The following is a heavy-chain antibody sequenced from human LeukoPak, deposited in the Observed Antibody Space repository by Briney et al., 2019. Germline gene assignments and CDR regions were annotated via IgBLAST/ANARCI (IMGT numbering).Heavy chain of an antibody. Sequence: SETLSLTCTVSGGSISSYYWSWIRQPPGKGLEWIGYIYYSGSTNYNPSLKSRVTISVGTSKNQFSLKLSSVTAADTAVYYCARGSVTAGPDAFDIWGQGTMVTVSS. V-gene: IGHV4-59*01. CDR2: IYYSGST. D-gene: IGHD2-21*02. J-gene: IGHJ3*02. CDR1: GGSISSYY. CDR3: ARGSVTAGPDAFDI.